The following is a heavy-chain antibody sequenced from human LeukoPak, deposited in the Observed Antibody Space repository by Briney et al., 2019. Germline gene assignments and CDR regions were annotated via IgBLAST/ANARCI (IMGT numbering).Heavy chain of an antibody. CDR2: TYRSGST. Sequence: PSETLSLTCTVSGFSVSSVYYWGWIRQPPGKGLEWIGSTYRSGSTYYNPSLKSRVTISVDTSKNQFSLKLSSVTAADTAVYYCARGFYGSGSYSPPYYYMDVWGKGTTVTISS. V-gene: IGHV4-38-2*02. J-gene: IGHJ6*03. CDR1: GFSVSSVYY. D-gene: IGHD3-10*01. CDR3: ARGFYGSGSYSPPYYYMDV.